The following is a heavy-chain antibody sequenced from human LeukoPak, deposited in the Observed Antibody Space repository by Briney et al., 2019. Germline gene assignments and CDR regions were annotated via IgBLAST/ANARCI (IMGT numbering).Heavy chain of an antibody. CDR3: ARGPRLLWFGEREKFFDY. D-gene: IGHD3-10*01. V-gene: IGHV1-18*01. CDR2: ISAYNGNT. Sequence: ASVKVSCKASGYTFTSYGISWVRQAPGQGLEWMGWISAYNGNTNYAQKLQGRVTMTTDTSTSTAYMELRSLRSDDTAVYYCARGPRLLWFGEREKFFDYWGQGTLVTVSS. CDR1: GYTFTSYG. J-gene: IGHJ4*02.